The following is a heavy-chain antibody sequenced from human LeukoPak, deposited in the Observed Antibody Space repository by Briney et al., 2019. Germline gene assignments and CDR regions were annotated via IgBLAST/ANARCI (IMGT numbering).Heavy chain of an antibody. CDR3: ARVGIAAASRPRLTHGMDV. J-gene: IGHJ6*02. CDR2: ISSSSSYI. Sequence: GGSLRLSCAASGFTFSSYSMNWVRQAPGKGLEWVSSISSSSSYIYYADSVKGRFTISRDHAKNSLYLQMNSLRAEDTAVYYCARVGIAAASRPRLTHGMDVWGQGTTVTVSS. V-gene: IGHV3-21*01. D-gene: IGHD6-13*01. CDR1: GFTFSSYS.